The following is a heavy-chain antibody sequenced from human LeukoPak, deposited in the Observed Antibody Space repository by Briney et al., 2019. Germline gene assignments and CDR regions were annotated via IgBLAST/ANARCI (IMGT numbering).Heavy chain of an antibody. CDR2: IRQDESEK. V-gene: IGHV3-7*01. CDR1: GFTFSSYW. D-gene: IGHD2-2*01. CDR3: ARVLDSSTSRYQSLKY. Sequence: GGSLRLSCAASGFTFSSYWMNWVRRAPGKGLEWVANIRQDESEKYYVDSVKGRFTISRDNAKNSLYLQMNNLRAEDTAVYYCARVLDSSTSRYQSLKYWGQGTLVTVSS. J-gene: IGHJ1*01.